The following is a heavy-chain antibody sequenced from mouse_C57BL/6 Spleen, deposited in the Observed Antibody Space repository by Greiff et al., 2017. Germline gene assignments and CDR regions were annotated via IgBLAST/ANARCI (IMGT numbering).Heavy chain of an antibody. D-gene: IGHD1-1*01. CDR1: GYTFTDYE. V-gene: IGHV1-15*01. J-gene: IGHJ4*01. CDR2: IDPETGGT. CDR3: TREGLLRAMDY. Sequence: QVHVKQSGAELVRPGASVTLSCKASGYTFTDYEMHWVKQTPVHGLEWIGAIDPETGGTAYNQKFKGKAILTADKSSSTAYMELRSLTSEDSAVYYCTREGLLRAMDYWGQGTSVTVSS.